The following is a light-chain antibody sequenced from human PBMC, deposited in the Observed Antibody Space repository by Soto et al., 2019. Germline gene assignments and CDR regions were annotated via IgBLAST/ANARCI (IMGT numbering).Light chain of an antibody. J-gene: IGKJ4*01. CDR1: QSISSY. CDR2: AAS. V-gene: IGKV1-39*01. CDR3: QQSNSTLLT. Sequence: DIQMTQSPSSLSASVGDRVTITCRASQSISSYLNWYQQKPGKAPKLLIYAASSLQSGVPSRFSGNGSGTDFTLTISSLQPEDFATYYCQQSNSTLLTFGGGTKVEIK.